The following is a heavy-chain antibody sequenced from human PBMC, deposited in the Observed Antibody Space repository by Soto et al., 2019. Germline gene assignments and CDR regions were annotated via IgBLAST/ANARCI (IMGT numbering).Heavy chain of an antibody. J-gene: IGHJ5*02. CDR2: IYYSGST. V-gene: IGHV4-39*01. CDR1: GGSISSSGYY. CDR3: ARHEQGPAFDP. D-gene: IGHD6-13*01. Sequence: QVQLQESGPGLVKPSETLSLTCTVSGGSISSSGYYWAWIRQSPEKGLEWIASIYYSGSTYYTPSLKSRLTISGDTSKNQFSLKLRSVTVAATAVYYCARHEQGPAFDPWGQGTLVTVSS.